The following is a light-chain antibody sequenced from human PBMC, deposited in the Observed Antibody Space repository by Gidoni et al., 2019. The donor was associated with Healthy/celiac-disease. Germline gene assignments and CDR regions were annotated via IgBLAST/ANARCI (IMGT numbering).Light chain of an antibody. Sequence: QSALTQPASVSGSPGQSITISGTGARSDVGGYHYVSWYQQHPGKAPKLMIYDVSNRPSGVSNRFSGSKSGNTASLTISGLQAEDEADYYCSSYTSSTTLVFGGGTKLTVL. CDR1: RSDVGGYHY. CDR3: SSYTSSTTLV. V-gene: IGLV2-14*03. J-gene: IGLJ3*02. CDR2: DVS.